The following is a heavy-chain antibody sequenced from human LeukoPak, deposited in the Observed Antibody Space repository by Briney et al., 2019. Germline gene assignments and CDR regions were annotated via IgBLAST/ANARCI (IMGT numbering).Heavy chain of an antibody. V-gene: IGHV1-69*05. D-gene: IGHD6-6*01. CDR1: GYTFTGYR. CDR2: IIPIFGTA. J-gene: IGHJ4*02. Sequence: GASVKVSCKASGYTFTGYRMHWVRQAPGQGLEWMGGIIPIFGTANYAQKFQGRVTITTDESTSTAYMELSSLRSEDTAVYYCAREGEYSSSDYWGQGTLVTVSS. CDR3: AREGEYSSSDY.